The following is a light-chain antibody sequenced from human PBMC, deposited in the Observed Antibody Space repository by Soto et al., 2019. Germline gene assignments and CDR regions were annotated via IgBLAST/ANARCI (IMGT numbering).Light chain of an antibody. CDR3: QQYNNCPPLT. V-gene: IGKV3-15*01. Sequence: EIVLTQSPATLSVSPGERATLSCRSSQRVSSNLAWYQQIPGQAPRLLIYGASTRATGIPARFSGSGSGTEFTLTISSLQSEDFAVYYCQQYNNCPPLTFGGGTKVEIK. J-gene: IGKJ4*01. CDR2: GAS. CDR1: QRVSSN.